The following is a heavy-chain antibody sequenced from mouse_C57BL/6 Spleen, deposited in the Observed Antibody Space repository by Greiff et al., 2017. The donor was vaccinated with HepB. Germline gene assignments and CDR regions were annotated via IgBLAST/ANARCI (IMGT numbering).Heavy chain of an antibody. V-gene: IGHV1-82*01. CDR3: ARKGTTEGFAY. CDR2: IYPGDGDT. J-gene: IGHJ3*01. D-gene: IGHD1-1*01. Sequence: QVQLQQSGPELVKPGASVKISCKASGYAFSSSWMNWVKQRPGKGLEWIGRIYPGDGDTNYNGKFKGKATLTADKSSSTAYMQLSSLTSEDSAVYFCARKGTTEGFAYWGQGTLVTVSA. CDR1: GYAFSSSW.